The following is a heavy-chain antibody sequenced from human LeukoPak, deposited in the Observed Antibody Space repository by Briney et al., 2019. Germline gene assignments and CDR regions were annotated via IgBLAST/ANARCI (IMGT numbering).Heavy chain of an antibody. CDR3: AKAGTYMVRGVIMDY. CDR1: GFTFSSYA. CDR2: ISGSGGST. V-gene: IGHV3-23*01. Sequence: PGGSLRLSCAASGFTFSSYAMSWVRQAPGKGLGWVSAISGSGGSTYYADSVKGRFTISRDNSKNTLYLQMNSLRAEDTAVYYCAKAGTYMVRGVIMDYWGQGTLVTVSS. D-gene: IGHD3-10*01. J-gene: IGHJ4*02.